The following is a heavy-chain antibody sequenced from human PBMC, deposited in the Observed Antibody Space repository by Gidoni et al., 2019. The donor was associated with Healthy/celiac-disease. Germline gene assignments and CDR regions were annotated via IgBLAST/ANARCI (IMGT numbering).Heavy chain of an antibody. V-gene: IGHV4-31*02. CDR3: ARATSYDYGPMYYFDY. CDR2: SGST. Sequence: SGSTYYNPSLKSRVTISVDTSKNQFSLKLSSVTAADTAVYYCARATSYDYGPMYYFDYWGQGTLVTVSS. J-gene: IGHJ4*02. D-gene: IGHD4-17*01.